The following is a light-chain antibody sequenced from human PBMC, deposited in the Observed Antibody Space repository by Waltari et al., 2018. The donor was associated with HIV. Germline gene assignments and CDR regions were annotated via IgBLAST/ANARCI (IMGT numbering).Light chain of an antibody. V-gene: IGLV2-8*01. CDR2: EVS. Sequence: QSALTQPPSASGSPGQSVTISCSGTSSDVGGYDYVSWSQQHPGKAPQLMIYEVSKRPSGVPDRFSGSKSGNTASLTVSGLQAEDEADYYCSSHAGSNNYVFGTGTKVTVL. J-gene: IGLJ1*01. CDR3: SSHAGSNNYV. CDR1: SSDVGGYDY.